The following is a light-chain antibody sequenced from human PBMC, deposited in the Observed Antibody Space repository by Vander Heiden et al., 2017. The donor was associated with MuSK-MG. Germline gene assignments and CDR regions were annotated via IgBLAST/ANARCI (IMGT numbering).Light chain of an antibody. Sequence: QSALTQPRSVSGSPGQSVSISCTGSSSDIGAYNFVTWFQQPPGKAPKLLIYDVTKRPSGVPDRFSGSKSGNTAALTITGLQADDEATYYCCSYAGVYNIAIFGGGTKLTVL. J-gene: IGLJ2*01. CDR3: CSYAGVYNIAI. CDR1: SSDIGAYNF. CDR2: DVT. V-gene: IGLV2-11*01.